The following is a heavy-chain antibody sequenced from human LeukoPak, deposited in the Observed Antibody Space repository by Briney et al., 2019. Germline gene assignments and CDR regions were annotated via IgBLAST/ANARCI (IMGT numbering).Heavy chain of an antibody. J-gene: IGHJ4*02. Sequence: SGGSLRLSCAASGFTFSSYAMSWVRQAPGKGLEWVSVIYSGGSTYYADSVKGRFTISRDNSKNTLYLQMNSLRAEDTAVYYCARDVSFDYWGQGTLVTVSS. CDR1: GFTFSSYA. CDR3: ARDVSFDY. CDR2: IYSGGST. V-gene: IGHV3-66*01.